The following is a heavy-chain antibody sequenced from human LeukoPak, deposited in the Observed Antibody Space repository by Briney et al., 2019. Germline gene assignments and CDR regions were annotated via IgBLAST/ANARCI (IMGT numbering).Heavy chain of an antibody. CDR3: ARVTSYLHYFDY. V-gene: IGHV3-48*03. CDR1: GFTFSSYE. J-gene: IGHJ4*02. CDR2: ISSSGSTI. D-gene: IGHD2-2*01. Sequence: PGGSLRLSCAASGFTFSSYEMNWVRQAPGKGLEWVSYISSSGSTIYYADSVKGRFTISRDNAKNSLYLQMNSLRAEDTAVYYCARVTSYLHYFDYWGQGTLVTVSS.